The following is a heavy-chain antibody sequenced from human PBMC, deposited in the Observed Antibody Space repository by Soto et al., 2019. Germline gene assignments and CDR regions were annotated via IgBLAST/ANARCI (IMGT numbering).Heavy chain of an antibody. CDR2: ISSSSSTI. CDR3: ARVNYYDSSGAKDY. Sequence: GGSLRLSCAASGFTFSSYSMNWVRQAPGKGLEWVSYISSSSSTIYYADSVKGRFTISRDNAKNSLYLQMNSLRDEDTAVYYCARVNYYDSSGAKDYWGQGTLVPVSS. J-gene: IGHJ4*02. D-gene: IGHD3-22*01. V-gene: IGHV3-48*02. CDR1: GFTFSSYS.